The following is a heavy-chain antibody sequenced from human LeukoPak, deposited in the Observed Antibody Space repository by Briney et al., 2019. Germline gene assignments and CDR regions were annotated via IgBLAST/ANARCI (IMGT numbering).Heavy chain of an antibody. CDR3: ARFETRGTGDFDN. V-gene: IGHV3-21*01. J-gene: IGHJ4*02. Sequence: GGSLRLSRVGSGFTFSYYSMNWLRQAPGKALEWVASISRSSTYIVYADSVKGRFTISRDDAKNSVYLQMNSLRVEDTAVYYCARFETRGTGDFDNWGQGTLVTVSS. CDR2: ISRSSTYI. CDR1: GFTFSYYS. D-gene: IGHD3/OR15-3a*01.